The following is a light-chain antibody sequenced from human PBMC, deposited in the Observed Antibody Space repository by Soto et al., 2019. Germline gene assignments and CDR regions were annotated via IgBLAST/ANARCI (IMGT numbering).Light chain of an antibody. Sequence: TQSPGTLSLSPGERATLSCRASQNVYINSLAWYQQKPGQPPKLLIVWASTRASGVPDRFSGSGSGTDFTLSIGSLQAEDVAVYYCQQYYHAPITFGQGTRLEIK. CDR2: WAS. CDR1: QNVYINS. V-gene: IGKV4-1*01. J-gene: IGKJ5*01. CDR3: QQYYHAPIT.